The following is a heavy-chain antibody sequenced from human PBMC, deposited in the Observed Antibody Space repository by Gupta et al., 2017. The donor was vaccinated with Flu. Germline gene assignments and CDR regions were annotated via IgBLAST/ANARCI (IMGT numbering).Heavy chain of an antibody. D-gene: IGHD2-2*01. Sequence: QVQLVQSGAEVKTPGSSVKVSYKASGGTFSSYTISWVRQAPGQGLEWMGRIIPILGIANYAQKFQGRVTITADKSTSTAYMELSSLRSEDTAVYYCARAYCSSTSCHPPYGMDVWGQGTTVTVSS. CDR1: GGTFSSYT. CDR3: ARAYCSSTSCHPPYGMDV. CDR2: IIPILGIA. J-gene: IGHJ6*02. V-gene: IGHV1-69*02.